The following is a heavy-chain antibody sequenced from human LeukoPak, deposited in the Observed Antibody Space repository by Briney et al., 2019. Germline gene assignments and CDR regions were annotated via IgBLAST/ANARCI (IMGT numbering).Heavy chain of an antibody. CDR3: ARDDSGDLPLDY. Sequence: GGSLRLSCAASGFIVSSYYMNWVRQAPGKGLEGVSLISSRSTYTNYADSVKGRFTISRDNAKNSVYLQMNSLRDEDTAVYYCARDDSGDLPLDYWGQGTLVTVSS. CDR1: GFIVSSYY. CDR2: ISSRSTYT. D-gene: IGHD4-17*01. J-gene: IGHJ4*02. V-gene: IGHV3-11*06.